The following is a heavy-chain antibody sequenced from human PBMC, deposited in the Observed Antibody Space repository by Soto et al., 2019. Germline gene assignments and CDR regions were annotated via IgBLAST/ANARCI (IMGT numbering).Heavy chain of an antibody. CDR3: ARSHCSGGSCPAGY. V-gene: IGHV1-3*01. CDR2: INADNGNT. D-gene: IGHD2-15*01. CDR1: GYTFTSYA. Sequence: GASVKVSCKASGYTFTSYAMHWVRQAPGQRLEWMGWINADNGNTKYSQKFQGRVTITRDTSASTAYMELSSLRSEDTAVYYCARSHCSGGSCPAGYWGQGTLVTVSS. J-gene: IGHJ4*02.